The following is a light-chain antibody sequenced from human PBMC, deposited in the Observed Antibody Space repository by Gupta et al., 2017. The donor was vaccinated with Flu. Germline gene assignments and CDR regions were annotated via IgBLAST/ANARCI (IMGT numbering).Light chain of an antibody. J-gene: IGKJ5*01. CDR3: QQYYSFPIT. CDR1: QSIFNSSYNKYY. V-gene: IGKV4-1*01. CDR2: WAS. Sequence: DIVMTKSQDSLAVTLGERDTINCEYSQSIFNSSYNKYYLSWYQQKPGQPPKLLISWASSRESGVPDRFSGSGSGAEFTLTISGLQAEAVAIYYCQQYYSFPITFGQGTRLDIK.